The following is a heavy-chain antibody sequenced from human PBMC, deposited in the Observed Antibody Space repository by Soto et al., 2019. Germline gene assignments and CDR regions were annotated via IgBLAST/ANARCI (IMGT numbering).Heavy chain of an antibody. Sequence: QVQLVQSGAEVKKPGSSVKVSCKASGGTFSSYTISWVRQAPGQGLEWMGRIIPILGIANYAQKFQGRVTITADKSTSTVYMELSSLRSEDTAVYYCARALDIVATNSIDYWGQGTLVTVSS. D-gene: IGHD5-12*01. CDR3: ARALDIVATNSIDY. CDR1: GGTFSSYT. CDR2: IIPILGIA. V-gene: IGHV1-69*02. J-gene: IGHJ4*02.